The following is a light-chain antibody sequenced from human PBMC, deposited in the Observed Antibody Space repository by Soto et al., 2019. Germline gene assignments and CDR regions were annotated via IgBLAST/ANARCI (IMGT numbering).Light chain of an antibody. CDR2: AAS. CDR3: QQLNSYPQT. Sequence: PLTQSPSSLSASVVDRVTLTCRASQGISSYVAWYQQKPGKAPKLLIYAASTLQSGVPSRFSGGGSGTDFTLTIGSLQPEDFATYYCQQLNSYPQTFGPGTQVEIK. CDR1: QGISSY. V-gene: IGKV1-9*01. J-gene: IGKJ1*01.